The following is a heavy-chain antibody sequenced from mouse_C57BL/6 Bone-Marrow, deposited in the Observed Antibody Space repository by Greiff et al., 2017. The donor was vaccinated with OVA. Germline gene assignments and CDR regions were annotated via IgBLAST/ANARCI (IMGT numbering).Heavy chain of an antibody. CDR2: IDPSDSYS. Sequence: QVQLQQPGAELVMPGASVKLSCKASGYTFTSYWMHWVKQRPGQGLEWIGEIDPSDSYSNYNQKFKGKSTLTVDKSSTTAYMQLSSLTSEDSAVYYCARNWDLAGFAYWGQGNLVTVSA. D-gene: IGHD4-1*01. J-gene: IGHJ3*01. CDR3: ARNWDLAGFAY. CDR1: GYTFTSYW. V-gene: IGHV1-69*01.